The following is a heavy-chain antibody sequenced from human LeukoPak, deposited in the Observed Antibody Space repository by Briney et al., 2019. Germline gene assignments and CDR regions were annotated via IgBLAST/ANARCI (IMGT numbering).Heavy chain of an antibody. Sequence: AGGSLRLSCAASGFTLSSYWRSWVRQAPGKGLEWVANIKQDGSEKYYVDSVKGRFTISRDNAKNSLYLQMNSLRAEDTAVYYCAELEWPRGYWGQGTLVTVSS. V-gene: IGHV3-7*01. CDR2: IKQDGSEK. J-gene: IGHJ4*02. D-gene: IGHD1-7*01. CDR1: GFTLSSYW. CDR3: AELEWPRGY.